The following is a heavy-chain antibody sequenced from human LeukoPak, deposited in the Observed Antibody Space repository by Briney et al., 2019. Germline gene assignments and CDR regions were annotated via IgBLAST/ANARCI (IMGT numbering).Heavy chain of an antibody. V-gene: IGHV3-7*01. CDR1: GFTFSSYW. CDR3: ARREEWELLYYFDY. J-gene: IGHJ4*02. D-gene: IGHD1-26*01. CDR2: IKQDGSEK. Sequence: GSLRLSCAASGFTFSSYWMSWVRQAPGKGLEWVANIKQDGSEKYYVDSVKGRFTISRDNAKNSLYLQMNSLRAGDTAVYYCARREEWELLYYFDYWGQGTLVTVSS.